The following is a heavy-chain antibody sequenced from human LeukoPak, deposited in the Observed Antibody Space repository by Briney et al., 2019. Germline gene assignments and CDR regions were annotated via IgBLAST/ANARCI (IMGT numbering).Heavy chain of an antibody. J-gene: IGHJ4*02. Sequence: PGGSLRLSCAASGFTFSSYAMSWVRQAPGKGLEWVSAISGRAGSTYYADSVKGRFTISRDNSKNTLYLQMNSLRAEDTAVYYCAKGRNYYYDSSGVNYFDYWGQGTLVTVSS. V-gene: IGHV3-23*01. CDR3: AKGRNYYYDSSGVNYFDY. D-gene: IGHD3-22*01. CDR2: ISGRAGST. CDR1: GFTFSSYA.